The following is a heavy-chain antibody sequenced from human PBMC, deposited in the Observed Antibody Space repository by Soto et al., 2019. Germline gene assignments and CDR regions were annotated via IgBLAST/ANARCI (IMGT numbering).Heavy chain of an antibody. CDR3: AHRDGFGEFKY. D-gene: IGHD3-10*01. Sequence: QITLKESGPTLVKPTQTLTLTCTFSGFSLTTSGVGVAWIRQPPGKALEWFAIIYWDDDKRYSPFLKSRLTITKDTSKNQVVLTITNMDPVDTGTYYCAHRDGFGEFKYWGQGTLVTVSS. J-gene: IGHJ4*02. V-gene: IGHV2-5*02. CDR1: GFSLTTSGVG. CDR2: IYWDDDK.